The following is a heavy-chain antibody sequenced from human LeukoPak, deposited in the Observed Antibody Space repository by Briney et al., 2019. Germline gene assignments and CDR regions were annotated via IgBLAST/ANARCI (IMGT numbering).Heavy chain of an antibody. CDR2: IGNTET. Sequence: GGSLRLSCATSGFPFETNAMSWVRQAPGKGLEWVATIGNTETFYADSVTGRFAISRDNSKNTVNLQMNRLRVEDTAIYYCAKDWIQFNRVFDCFDSWGQGTLVTVSS. D-gene: IGHD5-18*01. V-gene: IGHV3-23*01. CDR3: AKDWIQFNRVFDCFDS. CDR1: GFPFETNA. J-gene: IGHJ4*02.